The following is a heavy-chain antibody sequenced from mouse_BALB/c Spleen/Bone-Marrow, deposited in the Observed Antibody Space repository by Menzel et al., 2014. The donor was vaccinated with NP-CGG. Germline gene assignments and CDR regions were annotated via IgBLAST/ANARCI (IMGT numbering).Heavy chain of an antibody. D-gene: IGHD3-3*01. CDR1: GITFRNFG. CDR3: ARRGRARGYAMDY. Sequence: EVQGVESGGGLVQPGGSRKLSCAASGITFRNFGMHWVRQAPEKGLEWVAYISSGSSTIYYADTLKGRFTISRDNPKNTLFLQMTSRRSEDTAMYYCARRGRARGYAMDYWGQGTSVTVTS. J-gene: IGHJ4*01. V-gene: IGHV5-17*02. CDR2: ISSGSSTI.